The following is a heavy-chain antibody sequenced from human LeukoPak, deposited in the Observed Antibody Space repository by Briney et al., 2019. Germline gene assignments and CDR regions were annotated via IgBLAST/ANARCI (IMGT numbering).Heavy chain of an antibody. CDR2: IYYSGST. Sequence: SETLSLTCAVYGGSFSGYYWSWIRQPPGKGLEWIGYIYYSGSTNYNPSLKSRVTISVDTSKNQFSLKLSSVTAADTAVYYCARARTVLRFLEWLPDYFDYWGQGTLVTVSS. J-gene: IGHJ4*02. D-gene: IGHD3-3*01. CDR1: GGSFSGYY. CDR3: ARARTVLRFLEWLPDYFDY. V-gene: IGHV4-59*01.